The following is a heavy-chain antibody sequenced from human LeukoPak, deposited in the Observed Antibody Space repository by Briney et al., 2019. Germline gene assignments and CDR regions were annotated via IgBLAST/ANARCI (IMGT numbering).Heavy chain of an antibody. CDR3: ARHTSGSSLDY. V-gene: IGHV4-59*08. CDR2: IHYSGST. CDR1: GGSINIYY. J-gene: IGHJ4*02. Sequence: PSETLSLTCTVSGGSINIYYWSWIRQPPGKGLEWIGTIHYSGSTNYNPSLKSRVTISVDTSKNQFSLKLSSVTAADTAVYYCARHTSGSSLDYWGQGTLVTVSS. D-gene: IGHD6-6*01.